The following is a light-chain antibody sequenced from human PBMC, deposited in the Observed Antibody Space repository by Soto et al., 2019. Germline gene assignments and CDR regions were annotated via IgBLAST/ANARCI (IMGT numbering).Light chain of an antibody. Sequence: QMTQSPPSLSASVGDTVTITCRASRDIYNFVAWYHQKPGKAPKLLISCASSLQPGVPSRFSGSGTGTAFTLFISSLQPEDVGTYSCPKYNSSPFTFGPGTKVDLQ. J-gene: IGKJ3*01. CDR3: PKYNSSPFT. CDR1: RDIYNF. CDR2: CAS. V-gene: IGKV1-27*01.